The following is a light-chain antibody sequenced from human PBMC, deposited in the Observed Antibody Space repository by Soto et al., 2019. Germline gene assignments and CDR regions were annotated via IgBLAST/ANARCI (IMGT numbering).Light chain of an antibody. J-gene: IGKJ1*01. Sequence: EIVLTQSPATLSSFPGDRVTLSCRASQYINTRLAWYQHRPGQAPRLLIYQTPLRAAGSQARFSASGAGTGFTLTISDVQPEDFALYYCHQRQSWPRTFGQGTKVDI. V-gene: IGKV3-11*01. CDR2: QTP. CDR3: HQRQSWPRT. CDR1: QYINTR.